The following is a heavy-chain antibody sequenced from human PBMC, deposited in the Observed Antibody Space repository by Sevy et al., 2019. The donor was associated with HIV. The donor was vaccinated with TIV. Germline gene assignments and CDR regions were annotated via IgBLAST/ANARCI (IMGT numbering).Heavy chain of an antibody. CDR3: ARGGVEGGYSYGWDYYYYGMDV. Sequence: GGSLRLSCAASGFTFSSYAMHWVRQAPGKGLEWVADISYDGSNKYYADSVKGRFTISRDNSKNTLYLQMNSLRAEDTAVYYCARGGVEGGYSYGWDYYYYGMDVWGQGTTVTVSS. CDR2: ISYDGSNK. D-gene: IGHD5-18*01. J-gene: IGHJ6*02. CDR1: GFTFSSYA. V-gene: IGHV3-30-3*01.